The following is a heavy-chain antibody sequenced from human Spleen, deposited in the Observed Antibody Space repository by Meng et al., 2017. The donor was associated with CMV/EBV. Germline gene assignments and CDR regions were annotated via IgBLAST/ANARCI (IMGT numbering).Heavy chain of an antibody. CDR2: INRYNGNA. V-gene: IGHV1-18*01. D-gene: IGHD7-27*01. CDR3: ARDNNWGPDY. J-gene: IGHJ4*02. Sequence: ASVKVSCKASGYTFTRYGIGWVRQAPGQGLDWMGWINRYNGNANYAQKVQGRVIMTTDTSTTTAYLELRSLTSDDTAVYYCARDNNWGPDYWGQGTLVTVSS. CDR1: GYTFTRYG.